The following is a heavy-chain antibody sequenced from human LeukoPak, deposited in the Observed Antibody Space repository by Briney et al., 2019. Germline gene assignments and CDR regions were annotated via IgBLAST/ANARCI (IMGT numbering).Heavy chain of an antibody. D-gene: IGHD4-23*01. Sequence: SETLSLTSTVSGGSISSRNYYWGWVRQPPGTGLEWIGSIYYGKSTYYNPSLKSRVSISVDTSKNQFSLNLNSVTASDTAIYYCAYSRWFYFDFWGQGSLVAVSS. V-gene: IGHV4-39*01. CDR2: IYYGKST. CDR1: GGSISSRNYY. J-gene: IGHJ4*02. CDR3: AYSRWFYFDF.